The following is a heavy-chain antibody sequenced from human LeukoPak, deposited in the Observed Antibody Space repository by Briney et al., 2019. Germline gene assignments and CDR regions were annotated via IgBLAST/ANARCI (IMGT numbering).Heavy chain of an antibody. CDR1: GDSVSSKSTA. V-gene: IGHV6-1*01. Sequence: SQTLSLTCAISGDSVSSKSTAWNWIRQSPSRGFEWLGRTYYRSKWYTGYAVSVKGRITINPDTSKNQFSLQLNSVTPEDTAVYYCAKDGYNYYDSSGYNHSPYYFDYWGQGTLVTVSS. CDR2: TYYRSKWYT. CDR3: AKDGYNYYDSSGYNHSPYYFDY. J-gene: IGHJ4*02. D-gene: IGHD3-22*01.